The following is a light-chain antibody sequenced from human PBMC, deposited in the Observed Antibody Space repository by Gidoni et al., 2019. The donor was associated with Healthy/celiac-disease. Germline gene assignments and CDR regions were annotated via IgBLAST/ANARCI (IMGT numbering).Light chain of an antibody. CDR2: EVS. CDR3: SSYAGSNNYV. V-gene: IGLV2-8*01. Sequence: QSALTRPPSASGSPGQSVTISCTGTSSDVGGYNYVSWYHQHPGKAPKLMIYEVSKRPSGVPDRFSGSKSGNTASLTGSGLQAEDEADYYCSSYAGSNNYVFGTGTKVTVL. J-gene: IGLJ1*01. CDR1: SSDVGGYNY.